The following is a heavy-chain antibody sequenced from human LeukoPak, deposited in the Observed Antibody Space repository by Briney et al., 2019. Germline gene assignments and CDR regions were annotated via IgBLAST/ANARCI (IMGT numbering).Heavy chain of an antibody. CDR2: ISDSGGYT. CDR1: GDTFRTYA. D-gene: IGHD3-16*02. J-gene: IGHJ4*02. V-gene: IGHV3-23*01. Sequence: GGSLRLSCAASGDTFRTYAMSWVRQAPGMGLEWVSSISDSGGYTFYADSVKGRFTISRDNSKNTVYLQMNSLRAEDTAVYYCAKGGSYRSQPYFDYWGQGTPVTVSS. CDR3: AKGGSYRSQPYFDY.